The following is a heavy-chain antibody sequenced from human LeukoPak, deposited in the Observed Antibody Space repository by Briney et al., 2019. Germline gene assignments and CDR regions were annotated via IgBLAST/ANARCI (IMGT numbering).Heavy chain of an antibody. CDR3: AKVPGISYGAFDI. D-gene: IGHD2-15*01. Sequence: PGGSLRLSCAASGFTFSSYAMHWVRQAPGKGLEWVAFIRYDGSNKYYADSVKGRFTISRDNSKNTLYLQMNSLRAEDTAVYYCAKVPGISYGAFDIWGQGTMVTVSS. CDR1: GFTFSSYA. CDR2: IRYDGSNK. V-gene: IGHV3-30*02. J-gene: IGHJ3*02.